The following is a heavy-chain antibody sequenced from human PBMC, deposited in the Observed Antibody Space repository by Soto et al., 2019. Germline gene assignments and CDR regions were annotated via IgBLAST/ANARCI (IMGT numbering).Heavy chain of an antibody. J-gene: IGHJ4*02. Sequence: DVQLLESGGGLVQPGGSLRLSCVASGFTFSSSAMSWVRQAPGKGLEWVSGISALGGTAYHADSVKGRFTISRDNSKNTLYLEMNSLRVEDTAVYLCVKLWFGEPATGRFDYWGQGALVTVSS. CDR3: VKLWFGEPATGRFDY. V-gene: IGHV3-23*01. D-gene: IGHD3-10*01. CDR1: GFTFSSSA. CDR2: ISALGGTA.